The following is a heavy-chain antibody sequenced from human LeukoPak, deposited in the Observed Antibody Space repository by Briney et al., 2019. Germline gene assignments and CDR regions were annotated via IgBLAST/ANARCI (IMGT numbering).Heavy chain of an antibody. J-gene: IGHJ6*02. CDR3: ARDVDDGSGSYQDV. CDR1: GFTFSSYG. V-gene: IGHV3-33*01. D-gene: IGHD3-10*01. Sequence: GGSLRLFCAASGFTFSSYGMHWVRQAPGKGLEWVAVIWYDGSNKYYADSVKGRFTISRDNSKNTLYLQMNSLRAEDTAVYYCARDVDDGSGSYQDVWGQGTTVTVSS. CDR2: IWYDGSNK.